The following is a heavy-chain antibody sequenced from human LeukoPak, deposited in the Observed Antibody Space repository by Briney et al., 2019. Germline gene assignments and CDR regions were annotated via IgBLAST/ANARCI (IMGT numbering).Heavy chain of an antibody. CDR1: GFTFSSYG. Sequence: GGSLRLSCAASGFTFSSYGMHWVRQAPGKGLEWVAVISYDGSNKYYADSVKGRFTISRDNFKNTLYLQMNSLRAEDTAVYYCAKDGSGSYYTWLHYYYYYGMDVWGQGTTVTVSS. J-gene: IGHJ6*02. V-gene: IGHV3-30*18. CDR3: AKDGSGSYYTWLHYYYYYGMDV. CDR2: ISYDGSNK. D-gene: IGHD3-10*01.